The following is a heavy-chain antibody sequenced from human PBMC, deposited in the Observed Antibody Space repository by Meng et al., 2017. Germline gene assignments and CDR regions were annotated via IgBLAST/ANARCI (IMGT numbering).Heavy chain of an antibody. CDR1: GGSISSSSYA. J-gene: IGHJ6*04. D-gene: IGHD2-21*02. CDR2: IYHSGST. V-gene: IGHV4-39*07. Sequence: SETLSLTCTVSGGSISSSSYAWGWIRQPPGKGLEWNGSIYHSGSTYYNPSLKSRVTISVDTSKNQFSLKLSSVTAADTAVYYCATSVVTSHPRYYGMDVWGKGTTVPSPQ. CDR3: ATSVVTSHPRYYGMDV.